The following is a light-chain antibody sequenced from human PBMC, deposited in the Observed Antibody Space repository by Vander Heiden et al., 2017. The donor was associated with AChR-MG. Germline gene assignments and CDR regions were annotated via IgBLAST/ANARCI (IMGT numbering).Light chain of an antibody. J-gene: IGKJ1*01. Sequence: AIRITQSPSSLSASAGDRVTITCRASQGVGDYLAWYQQKSGEAPKLLIYAASTLRSGVPSRFSGGGSGTDFTLTISRLQSEDFATYYCRQDVSFPRTFDQATKVEVK. CDR2: AAS. CDR3: RQDVSFPRT. CDR1: QGVGDY. V-gene: IGKV1-8*01.